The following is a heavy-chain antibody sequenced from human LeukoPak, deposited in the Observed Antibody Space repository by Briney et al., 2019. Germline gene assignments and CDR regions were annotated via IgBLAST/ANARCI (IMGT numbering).Heavy chain of an antibody. J-gene: IGHJ4*02. V-gene: IGHV2-5*01. CDR3: APLVLTIDWRSYFDY. CDR1: DFSLTTPGMG. Sequence: SGPTLVNPTQTLTLTCTVSDFSLTTPGMGVGWIRQPPGKALEWLSMIYYNHDRRYSPSLLSRLTITRDTSNNHVVLAMPHMEPVETATYHLAPLVLTIDWRSYFDYWGQGALVTVSS. D-gene: IGHD3-9*01. CDR2: IYYNHDR.